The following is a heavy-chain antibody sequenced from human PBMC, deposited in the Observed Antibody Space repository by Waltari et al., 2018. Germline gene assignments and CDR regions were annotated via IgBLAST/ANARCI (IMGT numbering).Heavy chain of an antibody. V-gene: IGHV1-69*05. CDR3: AIEAFAYYDSSGYYPGFDY. D-gene: IGHD3-22*01. CDR2: IIPIFGTA. CDR1: GGNFSSYA. J-gene: IGHJ4*02. Sequence: QVQLVQSGAEVKKPGSSVKVSCKASGGNFSSYAISWVRPAPGQGLEWMGGIIPIFGTANYAQKFQGRVTITTDESTSTAYMELSSLRSEDTAVYYCAIEAFAYYDSSGYYPGFDYWGQGTLVTVSS.